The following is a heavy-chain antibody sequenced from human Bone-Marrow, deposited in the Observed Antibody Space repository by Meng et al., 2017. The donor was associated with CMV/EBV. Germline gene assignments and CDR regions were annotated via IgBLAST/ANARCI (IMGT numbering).Heavy chain of an antibody. J-gene: IGHJ4*02. CDR1: SYY. CDR3: ARELGSYDFWSGYYSAYYFDY. Sequence: SYYWGWIRQPPGKGLEWIGYIYYRGSTNYNPSLKSRVTISVDTSKNQFSLKLSSVTAADTAVYYCARELGSYDFWSGYYSAYYFDYWGQGTLVTVSS. CDR2: IYYRGST. D-gene: IGHD3-3*01. V-gene: IGHV4-59*01.